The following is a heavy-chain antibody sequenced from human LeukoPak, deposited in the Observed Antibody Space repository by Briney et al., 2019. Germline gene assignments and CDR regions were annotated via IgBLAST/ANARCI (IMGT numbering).Heavy chain of an antibody. J-gene: IGHJ3*02. D-gene: IGHD4-17*01. CDR3: ARRRGPTGTAFDI. V-gene: IGHV3-21*01. Sequence: GGSLRLSCAASGFTFITYTMNWVRQAPGKGLEWVSSISSGNSYIFYADSVKGRFTISRDNARESLYLQMDTLRAEDTAVYYCARRRGPTGTAFDIWGQGTMVTVSS. CDR2: ISSGNSYI. CDR1: GFTFITYT.